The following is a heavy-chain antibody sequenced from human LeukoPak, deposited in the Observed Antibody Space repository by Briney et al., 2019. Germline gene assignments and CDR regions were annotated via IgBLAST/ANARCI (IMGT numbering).Heavy chain of an antibody. CDR3: AREVDSSSWYYFDY. CDR2: INPNSGGT. CDR1: GYTFTGYY. J-gene: IGHJ4*02. D-gene: IGHD6-13*01. Sequence: ASVKVSCKASGYTFTGYYMHWVRQAPGQGLEWMGWINPNSGGTNYAQKFQGRVTITTDESTSTAYMELSSLRSEDTAVYYCAREVDSSSWYYFDYWGQGTLVTVSS. V-gene: IGHV1-2*02.